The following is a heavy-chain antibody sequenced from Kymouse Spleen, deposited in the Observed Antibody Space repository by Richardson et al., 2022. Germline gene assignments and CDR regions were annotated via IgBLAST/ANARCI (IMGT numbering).Heavy chain of an antibody. V-gene: IGHV4-59*01. D-gene: IGHD1-7*01. CDR2: IYYSGST. CDR1: GGSISSYY. Sequence: QVQLQESGPGLVKPSETLSLTCTVSGGSISSYYWSWIRQPPGKGLEWIGYIYYSGSTNYNPSLKSRVTISVDTSKNQFSLKLSSVTAADTAVYYCARDNWNYWFDPWGQGTLVTVSS. CDR3: ARDNWNYWFDP. J-gene: IGHJ5*02.